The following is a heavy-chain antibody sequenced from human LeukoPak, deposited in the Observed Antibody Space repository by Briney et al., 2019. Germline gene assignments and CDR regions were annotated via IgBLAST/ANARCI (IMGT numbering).Heavy chain of an antibody. Sequence: SETLSLTCAVSGGPFSGYFWSWIRQSSGKGLEWIGEIHNRGTTNYNPSLNSRVTISEDTSKNQFYLNLSSVTAADTAVYYCARRYYYNLGSFPFDFWGQGTLVTVSS. V-gene: IGHV4-34*01. D-gene: IGHD3-10*01. CDR2: IHNRGTT. CDR3: ARRYYYNLGSFPFDF. J-gene: IGHJ4*02. CDR1: GGPFSGYF.